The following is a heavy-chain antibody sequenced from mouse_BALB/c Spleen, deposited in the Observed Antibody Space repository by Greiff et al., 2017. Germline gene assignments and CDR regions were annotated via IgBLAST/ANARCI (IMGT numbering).Heavy chain of an antibody. Sequence: EVMLVESGGGLVQPGGSLKLSCAASGFTFSSYGMSWVRQTPDKRLELVATINSNGGSTYYPDSVKGRFTISRDNAKNTLYLQMSSLKSEDTAMYYCARDPEVPAWFAYWGQGTLVTVSA. CDR2: INSNGGST. CDR3: ARDPEVPAWFAY. V-gene: IGHV5-6-3*01. D-gene: IGHD2-14*01. J-gene: IGHJ3*01. CDR1: GFTFSSYG.